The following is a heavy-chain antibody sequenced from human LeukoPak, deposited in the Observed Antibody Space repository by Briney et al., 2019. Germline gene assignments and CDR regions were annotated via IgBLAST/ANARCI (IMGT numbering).Heavy chain of an antibody. CDR1: GLTFINSW. V-gene: IGHV3-7*01. CDR3: ASTFPYCSGINCAL. D-gene: IGHD2-15*01. Sequence: GGSLRLSCAASGLTFINSWMSWVRQAPGKGLEWVANIHPNGGTKKYVDSVRGRFTNSRDNAANSLYLQMNSLRVEDTAVYYCASTFPYCSGINCALGAQGILVTVAS. CDR2: IHPNGGTK. J-gene: IGHJ4*02.